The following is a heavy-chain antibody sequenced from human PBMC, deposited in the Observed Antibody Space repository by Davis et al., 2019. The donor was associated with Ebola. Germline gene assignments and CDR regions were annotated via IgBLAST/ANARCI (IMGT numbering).Heavy chain of an antibody. CDR2: ISWNSGSI. CDR1: GFTFDDYA. J-gene: IGHJ4*02. D-gene: IGHD2-8*01. Sequence: PGGSLRLSCAASGFTFDDYAMHWVRQAPGKGLEWVSGISWNSGSIGYADSVKGRFTISRDNSKNMLYLQMNSLRAEDTAVYYCAKPDGPDYWGRGTLVTVSS. CDR3: AKPDGPDY. V-gene: IGHV3-9*01.